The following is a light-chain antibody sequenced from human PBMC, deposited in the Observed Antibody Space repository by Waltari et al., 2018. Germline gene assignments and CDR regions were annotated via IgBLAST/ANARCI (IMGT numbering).Light chain of an antibody. J-gene: IGKJ4*01. V-gene: IGKV1-39*01. CDR2: AAS. CDR3: QQSFNRPPT. Sequence: DIDMTQSPSSLSASVGDRVTITCRTSQSISGYLHWEQQKPGRAPRLLIFAASNLQSGVPSRFSGSGSGTDFTLTISSLQPEDFATYYCQQSFNRPPTFGGGTKVEVK. CDR1: QSISGY.